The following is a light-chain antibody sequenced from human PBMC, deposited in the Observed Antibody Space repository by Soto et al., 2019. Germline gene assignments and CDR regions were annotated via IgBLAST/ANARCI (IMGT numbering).Light chain of an antibody. CDR2: LNSDGSH. J-gene: IGLJ1*01. CDR3: QTWGTGIHV. V-gene: IGLV4-69*01. CDR1: SGHSTYA. Sequence: QSVLTQSPSASASLGASVKVTCTLSSGHSTYAIAWHQQQPEKGPRYLMKLNSDGSHNKGDGIPDRFSGSSSGAERYLTISSLQSEDEADYYCQTWGTGIHVFGTGTKSPS.